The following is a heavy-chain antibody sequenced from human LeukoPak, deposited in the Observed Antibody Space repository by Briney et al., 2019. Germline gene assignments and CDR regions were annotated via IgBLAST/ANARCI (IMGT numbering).Heavy chain of an antibody. CDR3: TREPLQQQLVGEDSDAFDI. Sequence: GASVKVSCKASGYTFTGYYIHWVRQAPGQGLEWMGWINTNSGGTNYAQKFQGRVTMTRDSSISTAYMELSRLRSDDTAVYHCTREPLQQQLVGEDSDAFDIWGQGTMATVSS. V-gene: IGHV1-2*02. D-gene: IGHD6-13*01. J-gene: IGHJ3*02. CDR1: GYTFTGYY. CDR2: INTNSGGT.